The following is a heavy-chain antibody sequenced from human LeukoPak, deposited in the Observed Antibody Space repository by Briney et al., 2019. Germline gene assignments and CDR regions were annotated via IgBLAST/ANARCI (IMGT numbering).Heavy chain of an antibody. Sequence: GGSLRFSCTTSGFTFGDYAMSWVRNTPGTGQGRVGSFRRIDYGGRTEYAASVKGRFTISRDDSKSIGYLHMDSLQSEDTAVYYCTRGGSWYFDLWGRGTLVTVSS. CDR3: TRGGSWYFDL. CDR1: GFTFGDYA. J-gene: IGHJ2*01. V-gene: IGHV3-49*04. CDR2: FRRIDYGGRT.